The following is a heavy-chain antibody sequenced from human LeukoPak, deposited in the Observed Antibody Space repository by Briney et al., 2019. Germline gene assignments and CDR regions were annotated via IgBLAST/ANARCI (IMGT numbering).Heavy chain of an antibody. CDR1: GYTFTGYY. Sequence: ASVKVSCKASGYTFTGYYMYRVRQAPGQGLEWMGWINPNSGDTNYAQRFQGRVTMTRDTSITTAYMELSRLRSDDTAVYYCVKGRDYYYYYMDVWGTGTTVTVSS. CDR3: VKGRDYYYYYMDV. J-gene: IGHJ6*03. CDR2: INPNSGDT. V-gene: IGHV1-2*02.